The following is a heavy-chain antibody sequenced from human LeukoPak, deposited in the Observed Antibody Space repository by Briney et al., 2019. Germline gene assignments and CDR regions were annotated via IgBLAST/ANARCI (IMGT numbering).Heavy chain of an antibody. J-gene: IGHJ6*02. CDR1: GGSISSHY. Sequence: SETLSLTCTVSGGSISSHYWSWIRQPPGKGLEWVGYIYYSGSTNYNPSLKRRVTISVDTSKNQFSLKLSSVTAADTAVYYCARDRGWTFYYYYGMDVWGQGTTVTVSS. CDR3: ARDRGWTFYYYYGMDV. V-gene: IGHV4-59*11. D-gene: IGHD6-19*01. CDR2: IYYSGST.